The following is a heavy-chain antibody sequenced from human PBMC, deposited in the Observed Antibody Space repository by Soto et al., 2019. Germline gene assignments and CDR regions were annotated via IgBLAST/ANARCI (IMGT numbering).Heavy chain of an antibody. Sequence: QVQLQESGPGLVKPSETLSLTCTVSGDSISRYYWSWIRLSPGKGLEWIGYFYYSGETNYTPSVKSRVTISVDRTKNQFSLQLSSVTAADTAVYYCARDQGGEFLKGSGMDVWGQGTTVTVSS. J-gene: IGHJ6*02. CDR1: GDSISRYY. CDR2: FYYSGET. V-gene: IGHV4-59*01. CDR3: ARDQGGEFLKGSGMDV. D-gene: IGHD3-10*01.